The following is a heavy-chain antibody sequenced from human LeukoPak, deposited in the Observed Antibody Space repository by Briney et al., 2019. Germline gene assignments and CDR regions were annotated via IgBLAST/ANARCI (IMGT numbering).Heavy chain of an antibody. J-gene: IGHJ4*02. CDR1: GYSLSSGYY. CDR3: ARQDCSSTSCLDDFDY. CDR2: IYHSGST. D-gene: IGHD2-2*01. Sequence: SETLSLTCAVSGYSLSSGYYWGWIPQPPGKGLEWVERIYHSGSTYYNPSLKSRVTRSVDTTKIQDSLKLSSVTGADTAVYYCARQDCSSTSCLDDFDYWGQGTLVTVSS. V-gene: IGHV4-38-2*01.